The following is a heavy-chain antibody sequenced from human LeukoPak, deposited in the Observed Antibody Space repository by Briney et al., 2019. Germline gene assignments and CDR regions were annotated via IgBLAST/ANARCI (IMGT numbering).Heavy chain of an antibody. CDR1: GGSISGFY. J-gene: IGHJ6*02. Sequence: SETLSLTCTVSGGSISGFYWNWIRQRPGKGLEWIGYIYHSGTTSYNPSLKSRVTISVDTSKNQFSLRLTSVTAADTAVYYCASQSEGMDVWGQGTTVIVSS. CDR2: IYHSGTT. V-gene: IGHV4-59*08. CDR3: ASQSEGMDV.